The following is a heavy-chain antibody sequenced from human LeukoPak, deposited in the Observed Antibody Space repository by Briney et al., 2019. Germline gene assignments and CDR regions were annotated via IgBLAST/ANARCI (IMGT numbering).Heavy chain of an antibody. D-gene: IGHD6-19*01. V-gene: IGHV3-49*03. CDR2: SKIKAYGGTT. Sequence: PGGSLRLSCTASGFTFGDYAMSWFRQAPGEGLEWVGFSKIKAYGGTTEYAASVKGRFTISRDDSKNIAYLQMNSLKTEDTAVYYCGSGSGWYSPDCWGQGTLVTVSS. CDR1: GFTFGDYA. J-gene: IGHJ4*02. CDR3: GSGSGWYSPDC.